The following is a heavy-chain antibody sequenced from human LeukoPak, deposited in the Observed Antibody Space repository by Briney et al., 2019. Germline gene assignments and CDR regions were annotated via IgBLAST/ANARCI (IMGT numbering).Heavy chain of an antibody. CDR2: IHYSGST. CDR1: GGSNY. Sequence: LETLSLTCTVSGGSNYWSWIRQPPGKGLEWIGYIHYSGSTNYNPSLKSRVTISIDTSKNQFSLKLNSVTAADTAVYYCARHSNWNGGVDWFDPWGQGTHVTVSS. V-gene: IGHV4-59*08. J-gene: IGHJ5*02. CDR3: ARHSNWNGGVDWFDP. D-gene: IGHD1-20*01.